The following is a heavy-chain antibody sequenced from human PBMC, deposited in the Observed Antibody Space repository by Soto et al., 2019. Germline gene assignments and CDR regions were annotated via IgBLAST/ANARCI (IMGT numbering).Heavy chain of an antibody. CDR2: ISGSSSTI. Sequence: PGGSLRLSSTASGVNFISYSMNWVRQAPGKGLEWVSYISGSSSTIYYADSAKGRSTISRDNAKNSLYLQMNSLRAEDTAVYYCAGGSGWYRYMDVWGKGTTVTVSS. CDR3: AGGSGWYRYMDV. V-gene: IGHV3-48*01. CDR1: GVNFISYS. J-gene: IGHJ6*03. D-gene: IGHD6-19*01.